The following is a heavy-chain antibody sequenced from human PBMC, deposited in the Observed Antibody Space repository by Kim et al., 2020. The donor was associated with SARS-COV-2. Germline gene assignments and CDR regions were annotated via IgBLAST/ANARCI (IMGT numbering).Heavy chain of an antibody. Sequence: GGSLRLSCAASGFTFSSDGMHWVRQAPGKGLEWVAVIWYDGSNEYYADAVKGRFSISRDNSKNTLYLQMNRLRAKDTAVYYCARDGNCYGSGSDYSYYYYYGMDVWGQGTTVTVSS. CDR1: GFTFSSDG. CDR3: ARDGNCYGSGSDYSYYYYYGMDV. J-gene: IGHJ6*02. V-gene: IGHV3-33*01. D-gene: IGHD3-10*01. CDR2: IWYDGSNE.